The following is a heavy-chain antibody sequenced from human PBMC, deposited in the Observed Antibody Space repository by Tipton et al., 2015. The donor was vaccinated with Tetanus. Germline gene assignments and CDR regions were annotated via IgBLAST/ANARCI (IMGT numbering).Heavy chain of an antibody. Sequence: TPSLTCTVSDGPVSSGGHYWGWVRQLPGKGLEWIGCIYYSGTTYYNPSLRSRLSISVDTSKNQFSLSLASVTAADTAIYYCARAELRRGFSGYLYYDLWGRGILVTVSS. V-gene: IGHV4-31*03. J-gene: IGHJ2*01. CDR3: ARAELRRGFSGYLYYDL. CDR2: IYYSGTT. CDR1: DGPVSSGGHY. D-gene: IGHD5-12*01.